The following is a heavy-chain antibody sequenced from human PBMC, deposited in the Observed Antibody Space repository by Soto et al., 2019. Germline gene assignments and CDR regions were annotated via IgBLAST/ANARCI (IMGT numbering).Heavy chain of an antibody. CDR2: ISAYNGNT. D-gene: IGHD1-20*01. Sequence: ASVKVSCKASGYTFTSYGISWVRQAPGQGLEWMGWISAYNGNTNYAQKLQGRVTMTTDTSTSTAYMELRSLRSDDTAVYYCARESSDNWNYGSYMDVWGKGTTVTVSS. CDR1: GYTFTSYG. CDR3: ARESSDNWNYGSYMDV. J-gene: IGHJ6*03. V-gene: IGHV1-18*01.